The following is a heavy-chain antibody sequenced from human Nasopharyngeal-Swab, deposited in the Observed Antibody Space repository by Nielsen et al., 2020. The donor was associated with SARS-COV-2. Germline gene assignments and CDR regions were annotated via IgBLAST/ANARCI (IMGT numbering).Heavy chain of an antibody. CDR3: ASTGRELSNYFDY. Sequence: WVRQAPGQGLEWMGGIIPIFGTANYAQKFQGRVTITADESTSIAYMELSSLRSEDTAVYYCASTGRELSNYFDYWGQGTLVTVSS. CDR2: IIPIFGTA. D-gene: IGHD3-16*02. J-gene: IGHJ4*02. V-gene: IGHV1-69*01.